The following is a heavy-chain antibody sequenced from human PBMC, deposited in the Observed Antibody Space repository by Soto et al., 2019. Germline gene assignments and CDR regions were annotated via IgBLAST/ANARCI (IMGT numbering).Heavy chain of an antibody. D-gene: IGHD3-10*01. J-gene: IGHJ6*02. CDR2: IYSGGST. CDR3: ARLTVRTYYYYGMDV. CDR1: GFTVSSNY. V-gene: IGHV3-66*04. Sequence: GGSLRLSCAASGFTVSSNYMSWVRQAPGKGLEWVSVIYSGGSTYYADSEKGRFTISRDNSKNTLYLQMNSLRAEDTAVYYCARLTVRTYYYYGMDVWGQGTTVTVSS.